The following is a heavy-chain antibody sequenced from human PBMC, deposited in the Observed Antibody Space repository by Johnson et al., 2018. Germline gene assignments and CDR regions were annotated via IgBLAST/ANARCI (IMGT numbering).Heavy chain of an antibody. D-gene: IGHD2-8*01. V-gene: IGHV3-30*18. J-gene: IGHJ3*02. CDR2: ISYDGSNK. CDR3: AKDLLIKYLHGAFDI. Sequence: QVQLVQSGGGVVQPGRSLRLSCAASGFTFSSYGMHWVRQAPGKGLEWVAVISYDGSNKYYAASVKGRFTISSDNSQNKLYLQMNSLRAEDTAVDYCAKDLLIKYLHGAFDIWGQGTMVTVSS. CDR1: GFTFSSYG.